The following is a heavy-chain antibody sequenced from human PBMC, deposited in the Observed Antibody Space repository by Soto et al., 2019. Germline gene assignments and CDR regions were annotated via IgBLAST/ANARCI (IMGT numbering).Heavy chain of an antibody. D-gene: IGHD3-10*01. J-gene: IGHJ5*02. Sequence: SETLSLTCTVSGGSICSGGYYWSWLRQHPGKGLEWIGYIYYSGSTYYNPSLKSRVTISVDTSKNQFSLKLSSVTAADTAVYYCARERLWFGESRLNWFDPWGQGTLVTVS. CDR1: GGSICSGGYY. CDR3: ARERLWFGESRLNWFDP. CDR2: IYYSGST. V-gene: IGHV4-31*03.